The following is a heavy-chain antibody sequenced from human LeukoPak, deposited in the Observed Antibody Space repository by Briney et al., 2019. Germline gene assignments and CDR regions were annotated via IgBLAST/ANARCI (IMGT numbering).Heavy chain of an antibody. J-gene: IGHJ4*02. V-gene: IGHV3-7*01. CDR1: GLTFTDFW. CDR3: SGRDSSRSPRAY. Sequence: GGPLRLSCAASGLTFTDFWMNWVRLAPGRGLEWLANIKPDGNEKYYVDSVKGRFAISRDNAKNEVCLEMNSLRAEDTGVYYCSGRDSSRSPRAYWGQGTLVRVSS. CDR2: IKPDGNEK. D-gene: IGHD2-2*01.